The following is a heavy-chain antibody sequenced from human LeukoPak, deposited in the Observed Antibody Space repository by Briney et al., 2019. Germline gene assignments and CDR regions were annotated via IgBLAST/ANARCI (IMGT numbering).Heavy chain of an antibody. Sequence: SETLSLTCTVSGGSISSYYWGWIRQPPGKGLEWIGSIYYSGSTYYNPSLKSRVTISVDTSKNQFSLKLSSVTAADTAVYYCAVYYYGSGSYYNLHDYWGQGTLVTVSS. J-gene: IGHJ4*02. V-gene: IGHV4-39*01. CDR3: AVYYYGSGSYYNLHDY. CDR1: GGSISSYY. CDR2: IYYSGST. D-gene: IGHD3-10*01.